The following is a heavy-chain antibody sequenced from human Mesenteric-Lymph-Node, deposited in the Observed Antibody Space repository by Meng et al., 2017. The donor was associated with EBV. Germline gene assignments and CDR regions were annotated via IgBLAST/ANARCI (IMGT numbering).Heavy chain of an antibody. J-gene: IGHJ5*02. CDR1: GGSLSGYY. Sequence: QFRLRHWGAGCLNPSGPLSLTCVVYGGSLSGYYWNWIRQPPGKGLEWIGDINHGGSTSYNPSLKSRVTISVDTSKNEFSLKMTSVTAADTAVYYCARDRHFDPWGQGTLVTVSS. CDR2: INHGGST. V-gene: IGHV4-34*01. CDR3: ARDRHFDP.